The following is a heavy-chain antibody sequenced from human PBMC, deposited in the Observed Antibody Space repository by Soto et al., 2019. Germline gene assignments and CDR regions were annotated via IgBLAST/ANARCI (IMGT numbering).Heavy chain of an antibody. D-gene: IGHD1-1*01. CDR3: VRDGTKTLRDWFDP. V-gene: IGHV4-4*07. Sequence: WETLSLTCTVSGASISGFYWSWIRKSAGKGLEWIGRIYATGTTDYNPSLKSRVMMSVDTSKKQFSLKLRYVTAADTAVYYCVRDGTKTLRDWFDPWGQGISVTVSS. J-gene: IGHJ5*02. CDR2: IYATGTT. CDR1: GASISGFY.